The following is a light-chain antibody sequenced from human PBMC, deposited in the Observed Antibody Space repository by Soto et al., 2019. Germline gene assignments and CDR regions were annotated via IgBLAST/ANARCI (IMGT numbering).Light chain of an antibody. J-gene: IGLJ1*01. Sequence: QYVLTQRASMSGSPGQSITISCTGTSSDVGNYNYVSWYQQHPGKAPQLMIFQVSNRASGVSNRFSGSKSGDTASLTISGLQAEDEADYYCSSYTTSSTLSVFGTGTKVTVL. CDR1: SSDVGNYNY. V-gene: IGLV2-14*01. CDR2: QVS. CDR3: SSYTTSSTLSV.